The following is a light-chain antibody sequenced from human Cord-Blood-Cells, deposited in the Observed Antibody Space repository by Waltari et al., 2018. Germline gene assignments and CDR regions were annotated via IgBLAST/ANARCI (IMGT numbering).Light chain of an antibody. Sequence: IVLLQSPGPLSLSPGERATLSCRARQSVSSSYLAWYQQKPGQAPRLLINGASSRATGIPDRFSGSGSGTDFTLTISRLEPEDFAVYYCQQYGSSPWTFGQGTKVEIK. J-gene: IGKJ1*01. V-gene: IGKV3-20*01. CDR2: GAS. CDR1: QSVSSSY. CDR3: QQYGSSPWT.